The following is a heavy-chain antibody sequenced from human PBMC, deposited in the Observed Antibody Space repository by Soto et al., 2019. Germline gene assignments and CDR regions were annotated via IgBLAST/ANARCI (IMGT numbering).Heavy chain of an antibody. Sequence: PGGSLRLSCAASGFTFSSYWMSWVRQAPGKGLEWVANIKQDGSEKYYVDSVKGRFTISRDNAKNSLYLQMNSLRAEATAVYYCARDRYYYDLEDLGMDVWGQGTTVTVSS. CDR3: ARDRYYYDLEDLGMDV. CDR1: GFTFSSYW. V-gene: IGHV3-7*01. CDR2: IKQDGSEK. J-gene: IGHJ6*02. D-gene: IGHD3-22*01.